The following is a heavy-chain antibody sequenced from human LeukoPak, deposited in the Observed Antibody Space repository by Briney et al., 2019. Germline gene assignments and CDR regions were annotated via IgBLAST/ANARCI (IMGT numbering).Heavy chain of an antibody. CDR1: GGSISSGGYY. CDR3: ARRKNHWQLALDY. J-gene: IGHJ4*02. Sequence: TLSLTCTVSGGSISSGGYYWSWIRQHPGKGLEWIGYIYYSGSTYYNPSLKSRVTISVDTSKNQFSLKLSSVTAADTAVYYCARRKNHWQLALDYWGQGTLVTVSS. V-gene: IGHV4-31*03. CDR2: IYYSGST. D-gene: IGHD6-13*01.